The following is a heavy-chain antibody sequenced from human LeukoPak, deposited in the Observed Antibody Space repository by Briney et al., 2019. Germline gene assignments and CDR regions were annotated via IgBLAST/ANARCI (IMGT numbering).Heavy chain of an antibody. CDR1: GGSFSGYY. CDR3: ARARNWYGSGSYYKASGWFDP. Sequence: PSETLSLTCAVSGGSFSGYYWSWIRQPPGKGLEWIGEINHSGSTNYNPSLKSRVTISVDTSKNQFSLKLSSVTAADTAVYYCARARNWYGSGSYYKASGWFDPWGQGTLVTVSS. CDR2: INHSGST. J-gene: IGHJ5*02. D-gene: IGHD3-10*01. V-gene: IGHV4-34*01.